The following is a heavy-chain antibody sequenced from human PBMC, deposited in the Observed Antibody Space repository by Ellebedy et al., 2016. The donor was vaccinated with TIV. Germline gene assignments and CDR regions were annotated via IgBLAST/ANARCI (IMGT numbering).Heavy chain of an antibody. D-gene: IGHD4-17*01. CDR1: GYTFTSYD. CDR3: ARSYGDPDY. V-gene: IGHV1-8*01. CDR2: MSPNSGNT. J-gene: IGHJ4*02. Sequence: AASVKVSCKASGYTFTSYDLNWVRQATGQGPEWMGWMSPNSGNTGYALKFQGRITMTRDRSTTTVYMELSSLRSEDTAVYYCARSYGDPDYWGQGTLVTVSS.